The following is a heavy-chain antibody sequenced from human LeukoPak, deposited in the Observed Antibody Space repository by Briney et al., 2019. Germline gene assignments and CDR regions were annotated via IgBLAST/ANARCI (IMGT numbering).Heavy chain of an antibody. D-gene: IGHD3-10*01. Sequence: PGGSLRLSCAASGFTFSSYWMSWVRQAPGKGLEWVANIKQDGSEKYYVDSVKGRFTISRDNAKNSLYLQMNSLRADDTAVYYCARQGSGGYYDGSQYWGQGTLVTVSS. J-gene: IGHJ4*02. CDR2: IKQDGSEK. V-gene: IGHV3-7*01. CDR1: GFTFSSYW. CDR3: ARQGSGGYYDGSQY.